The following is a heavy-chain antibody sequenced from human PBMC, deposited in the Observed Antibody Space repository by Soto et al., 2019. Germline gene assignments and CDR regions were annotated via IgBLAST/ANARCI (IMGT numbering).Heavy chain of an antibody. D-gene: IGHD3-10*01. CDR1: GYTFTGYY. CDR3: AIVYYGSGRSHHYYYYGMDV. V-gene: IGHV1-2*02. J-gene: IGHJ6*02. Sequence: QVQLVQSGAEVKKPGASVKVSCKASGYTFTGYYMHWVRQAPGQGLEWMGWINPNSGGTNYAQKLQCRVTMTRDTSISTAYMELSRLRSDDTAVYYCAIVYYGSGRSHHYYYYGMDVWGQGTTVTVSS. CDR2: INPNSGGT.